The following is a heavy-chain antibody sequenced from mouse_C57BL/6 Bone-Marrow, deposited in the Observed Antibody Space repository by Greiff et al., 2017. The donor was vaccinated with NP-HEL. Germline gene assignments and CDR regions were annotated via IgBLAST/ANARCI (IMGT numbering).Heavy chain of an antibody. CDR3: ARRAITTVVAVDY. D-gene: IGHD1-1*01. J-gene: IGHJ2*01. V-gene: IGHV1-26*01. CDR2: INPNNGGT. CDR1: GYTFTDYY. Sequence: VQLQQSGPELVKPGASVKISCKASGYTFTDYYMNWVKQSHGKSLEWIGDINPNNGGTSYNQKFKGKATLTVDKSSSTAYMELRSLTSEDSAVYYCARRAITTVVAVDYWGQGTTLTVSS.